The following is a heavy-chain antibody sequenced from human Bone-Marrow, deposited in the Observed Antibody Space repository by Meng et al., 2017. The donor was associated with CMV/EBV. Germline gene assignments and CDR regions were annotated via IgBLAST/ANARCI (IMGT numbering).Heavy chain of an antibody. CDR2: ISSSGSTI. Sequence: GESLKISCAAPGFTFSDYYMSWIRQAPGKGLEWVSYISSSGSTIYYADSVKGRFTISRDNAKNSLYLQMNSLRAEDTAVYYCARVGGSGSYDYWGQGTLVTVSS. CDR3: ARVGGSGSYDY. CDR1: GFTFSDYY. J-gene: IGHJ4*02. D-gene: IGHD3-10*01. V-gene: IGHV3-11*01.